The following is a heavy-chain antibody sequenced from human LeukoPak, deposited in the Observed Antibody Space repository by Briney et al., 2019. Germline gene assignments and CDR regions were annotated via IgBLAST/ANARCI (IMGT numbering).Heavy chain of an antibody. CDR1: GFTFSSYS. D-gene: IGHD1-26*01. J-gene: IGHJ4*02. Sequence: GGSLRLSCAASGFTFSSYSMNWVRQAPGKXXXXXSSISSSSSYIYYADSVKGRFTISRDNAKNSLYLQMNSLRAEDTAVYYCARVVVGATFAYDYWGQGTLVTASS. V-gene: IGHV3-21*01. CDR2: ISSSSSYI. CDR3: ARVVVGATFAYDY.